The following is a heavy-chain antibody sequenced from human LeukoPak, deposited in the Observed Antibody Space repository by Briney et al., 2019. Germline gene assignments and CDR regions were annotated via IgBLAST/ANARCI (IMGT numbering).Heavy chain of an antibody. CDR2: IYHSGST. Sequence: PSETLSLTCTVSGDSISTYYWNWIRQPPGKGLEWIGYIYHSGSTNYNPSLKSRVTISVDTSKNQFSLKLSSVTAADTAVYYCARFSSSWSYYYYYGMDVWGQGTTVTVSS. D-gene: IGHD6-13*01. J-gene: IGHJ6*02. CDR3: ARFSSSWSYYYYYGMDV. V-gene: IGHV4-59*12. CDR1: GDSISTYY.